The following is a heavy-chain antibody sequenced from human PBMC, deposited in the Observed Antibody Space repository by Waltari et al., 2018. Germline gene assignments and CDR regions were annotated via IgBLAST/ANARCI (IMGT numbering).Heavy chain of an antibody. V-gene: IGHV4-39*01. J-gene: IGHJ3*01. CDR2: ISYAGTT. Sequence: QLQLQESGPGPVKPSETLSLTCSVSGGSIDTPKHYWSWIRQPPGQGLEWIGTISYAGTTYTNPSLRRRLTMSRDTSKNQLCLTLGSTTAAGTAVYYCATYIGASVGTAAFDVWGQGTMVTVSA. CDR3: ATYIGASVGTAAFDV. CDR1: GGSIDTPKHY. D-gene: IGHD5-12*01.